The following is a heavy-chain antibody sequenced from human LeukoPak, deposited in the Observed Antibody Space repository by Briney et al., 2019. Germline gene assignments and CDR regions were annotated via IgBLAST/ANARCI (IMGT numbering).Heavy chain of an antibody. V-gene: IGHV3-30*02. D-gene: IGHD5-18*01. CDR2: IRYDGSNK. Sequence: PGGSLRLSCAASGFTFSSYGMHWVRRAPGKGLEWVAFIRYDGSNKYYADSVKGRFTISRDNSKNTLYLQMNSLRAEDTALYYCAKDPAMVKYYFDYWGQGTLVTVSS. J-gene: IGHJ4*02. CDR3: AKDPAMVKYYFDY. CDR1: GFTFSSYG.